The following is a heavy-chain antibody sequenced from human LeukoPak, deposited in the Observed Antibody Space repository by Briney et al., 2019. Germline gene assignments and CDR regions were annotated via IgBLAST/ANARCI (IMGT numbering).Heavy chain of an antibody. J-gene: IGHJ5*02. CDR1: GGSISSGGYY. D-gene: IGHD2-2*03. V-gene: IGHV4-30-2*01. Sequence: PSQTLFLTCTVSGGSISSGGYYWSWIRQPPGKGLEWIGYIYHSGSTYYNPSLKSRVTISVDRSKNQFSLKLSSVTAADTAVYYCARVELDIVVVPAAMANWFDPWGQGTLVTVSS. CDR2: IYHSGST. CDR3: ARVELDIVVVPAAMANWFDP.